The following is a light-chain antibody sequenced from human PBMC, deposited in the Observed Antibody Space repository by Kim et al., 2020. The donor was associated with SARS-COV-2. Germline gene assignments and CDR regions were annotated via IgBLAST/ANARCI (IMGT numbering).Light chain of an antibody. CDR1: NIGSKN. CDR2: HDS. J-gene: IGLJ1*01. CDR3: QVWDGSTDHYV. Sequence: APGCAAKIPCAGNNIGSKNVQWYQQKAGQSPVLVISHDSDRPSEIPDRFSGSNSGNTATLTISRVEAGDEADYYCQVWDGSTDHYVFGTGTKVTVL. V-gene: IGLV3-21*04.